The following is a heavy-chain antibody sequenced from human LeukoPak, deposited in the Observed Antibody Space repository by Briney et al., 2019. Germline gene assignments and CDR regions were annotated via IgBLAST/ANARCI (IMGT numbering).Heavy chain of an antibody. CDR3: VRDEYYEVAY. J-gene: IGHJ4*02. V-gene: IGHV1-18*01. Sequence: ASVKVSCRASGYAFTTYGFSWVRQAPGQGLEWMGWISSSNGNTNYAQDILGRLTMTTDTSTTTAYMELRSLRSDDTAVYYCVRDEYYEVAYWGQGTLVTVSP. CDR2: ISSSNGNT. CDR1: GYAFTTYG. D-gene: IGHD3-22*01.